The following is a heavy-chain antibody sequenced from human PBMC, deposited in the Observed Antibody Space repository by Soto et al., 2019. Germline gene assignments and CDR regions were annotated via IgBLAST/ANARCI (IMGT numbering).Heavy chain of an antibody. D-gene: IGHD3-10*01. Sequence: EVHLVESGGGLVQPGGSLRLSCAVSGFTVRSNYMSWVRQAPGKGLEWVSVIYTDGRTYFAESVKGRFTISRDNSKNTVDLLMSNLRVEDTAVYYCARDRDYFGSGTHGYFDYWGQGALVTVSS. J-gene: IGHJ4*02. V-gene: IGHV3-66*01. CDR3: ARDRDYFGSGTHGYFDY. CDR1: GFTVRSNY. CDR2: IYTDGRT.